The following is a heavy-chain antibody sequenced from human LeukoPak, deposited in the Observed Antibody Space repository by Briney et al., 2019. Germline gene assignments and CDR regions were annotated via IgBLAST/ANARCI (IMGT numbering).Heavy chain of an antibody. J-gene: IGHJ2*01. V-gene: IGHV4-30-2*01. Sequence: SETLSLTCAVSGGSISSGGYSWSWIRQPPGKGLEWIGYIYHSGSTYYNPSLKSRVTISVDRSKNQFSLKLSSVTAAGTAVYYCARGATVSFDLWGRGTLVTVSS. D-gene: IGHD4-17*01. CDR1: GGSISSGGYS. CDR3: ARGATVSFDL. CDR2: IYHSGST.